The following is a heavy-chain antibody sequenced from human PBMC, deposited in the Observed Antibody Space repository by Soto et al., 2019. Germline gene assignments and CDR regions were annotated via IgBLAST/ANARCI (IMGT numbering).Heavy chain of an antibody. CDR3: ARAGDIVVATGWFDP. Sequence: SETLSLTCTVSGGSISSYYWSWIRQPPGKGLEWIGYIYYSGSTNYNPSLKSRVTISVDTSKNQFSLKLSSVTAADTAVYYCARAGDIVVATGWFDPWGPGTLVTVSS. CDR1: GGSISSYY. J-gene: IGHJ5*02. CDR2: IYYSGST. V-gene: IGHV4-59*01. D-gene: IGHD2-2*01.